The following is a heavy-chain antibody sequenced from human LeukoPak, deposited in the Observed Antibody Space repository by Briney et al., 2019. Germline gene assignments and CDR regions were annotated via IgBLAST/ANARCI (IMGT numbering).Heavy chain of an antibody. CDR3: ARDREVRGYSYGY. Sequence: ASVKVSCKASGYTFTGYYMHWVRQAAGQGLEWMGRINPNSGGTNYAQKFQGRVTMTRDTSISTAYMELSRLRSDDTAVYYCARDREVRGYSYGYWGQGTLVTVSS. V-gene: IGHV1-2*06. CDR1: GYTFTGYY. CDR2: INPNSGGT. J-gene: IGHJ4*02. D-gene: IGHD5-18*01.